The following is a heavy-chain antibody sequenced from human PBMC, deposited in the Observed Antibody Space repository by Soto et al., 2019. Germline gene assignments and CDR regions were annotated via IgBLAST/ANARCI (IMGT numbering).Heavy chain of an antibody. D-gene: IGHD2-8*01. J-gene: IGHJ3*01. CDR1: GFTFSIHG. CDR2: IQNDGSKK. Sequence: VHLVESGGDVVQPGRSLTLSCVASGFTFSIHGMQWVRQAPGKGLEWVSSIQNDGSKKYYADSIRGRFTISRDNSKNTLFLQTDSLRAEDTAVYYCSRCTWDALSSCAFDVWGQGTTVTVSS. CDR3: SRCTWDALSSCAFDV. V-gene: IGHV3-33*01.